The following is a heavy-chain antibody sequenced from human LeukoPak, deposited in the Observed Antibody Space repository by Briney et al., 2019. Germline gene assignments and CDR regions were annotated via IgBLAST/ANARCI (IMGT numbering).Heavy chain of an antibody. J-gene: IGHJ4*02. CDR2: IRSKANSYAT. CDR3: TSPVDIVATIGY. V-gene: IGHV3-73*01. D-gene: IGHD5-12*01. Sequence: LPGGSLRLSCAASGFTFSGSAMHWVRQASGKGLEWVGRIRSKANSYATAYAASVKGRFTISRDDSKNTAYLQMNSLKTEDTAVYYCTSPVDIVATIGYWGQGTLVTVSS. CDR1: GFTFSGSA.